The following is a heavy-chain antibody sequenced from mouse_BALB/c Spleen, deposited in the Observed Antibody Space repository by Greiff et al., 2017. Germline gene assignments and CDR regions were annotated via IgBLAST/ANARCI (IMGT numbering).Heavy chain of an antibody. V-gene: IGHV3-6*02. CDR2: ISYDGSN. J-gene: IGHJ3*01. CDR1: GYSITSGYY. Sequence: EVKLMESGPGLVKPSQSLSLTCSVTGYSITSGYYWNWIRQFPGNKLEWMGYISYDGSNNYNPSLKNRISITRDTSKNQFFLKLNSVTTEDTATYYCALYYGSSLFAYWGQGTLVTVSA. CDR3: ALYYGSSLFAY. D-gene: IGHD1-1*01.